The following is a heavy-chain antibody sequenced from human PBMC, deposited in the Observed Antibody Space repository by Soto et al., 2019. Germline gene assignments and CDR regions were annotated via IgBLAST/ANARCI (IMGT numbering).Heavy chain of an antibody. J-gene: IGHJ4*02. CDR3: ARDRGDYEGLVPYPFDH. CDR2: ISSRSRSI. D-gene: IGHD4-17*01. V-gene: IGHV3-21*01. CDR1: GFTFSSYS. Sequence: GGSLRLSCAASGFTFSSYSIHWVRQAPGKGLEWVSSISSRSRSIYYADSQKGRFTISRDNTKNSLYLQMNNLRAEDTAVYYCARDRGDYEGLVPYPFDHRAQGTLVTVSS.